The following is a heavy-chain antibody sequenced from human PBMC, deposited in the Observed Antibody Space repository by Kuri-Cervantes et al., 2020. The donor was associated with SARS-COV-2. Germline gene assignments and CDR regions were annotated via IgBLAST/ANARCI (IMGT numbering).Heavy chain of an antibody. Sequence: VKVSCKASGYTFTSYGISWVRQAPGQGLEWMGWISAYNGNTNYAQKFQGRVTMTRDTSISTAYMELSRLRSDDTAVYYCARGVTIFGVVSYYYYMDVWGKGTTVTVSS. V-gene: IGHV1-18*01. CDR3: ARGVTIFGVVSYYYYMDV. D-gene: IGHD3-3*01. CDR2: ISAYNGNT. J-gene: IGHJ6*03. CDR1: GYTFTSYG.